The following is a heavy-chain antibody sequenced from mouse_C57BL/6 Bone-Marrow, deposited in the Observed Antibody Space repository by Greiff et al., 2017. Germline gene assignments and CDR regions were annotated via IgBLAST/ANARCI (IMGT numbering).Heavy chain of an antibody. D-gene: IGHD1-1*01. V-gene: IGHV5-12*01. CDR3: ARAGSEAY. CDR2: ISNGGGST. CDR1: GFTFSDYY. Sequence: VESGGGLVQPGGSLKLSCAASGFTFSDYYMYWVRQTPEKRLEWVAYISNGGGSTYYPDTVKGRFTISRDNAKNTLYLQMSRLKSEDTAMYYCARAGSEAYWGQGTLVTVSA. J-gene: IGHJ3*01.